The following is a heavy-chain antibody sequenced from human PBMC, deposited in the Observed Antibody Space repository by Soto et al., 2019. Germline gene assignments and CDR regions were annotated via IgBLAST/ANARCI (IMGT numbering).Heavy chain of an antibody. Sequence: QVQLQESGPGLVKPSETLSLTCTVSSGYISGSYWAWIRQPPVKGLEYIGHIYYTGSTNYSPSLQSRVTMSVDTSKNQFSLKLTSVTAADTAVYYCARHATGGTYPLDYWGQGTLVTVSS. J-gene: IGHJ4*02. D-gene: IGHD1-26*01. CDR2: IYYTGST. CDR1: SGYISGSY. V-gene: IGHV4-59*08. CDR3: ARHATGGTYPLDY.